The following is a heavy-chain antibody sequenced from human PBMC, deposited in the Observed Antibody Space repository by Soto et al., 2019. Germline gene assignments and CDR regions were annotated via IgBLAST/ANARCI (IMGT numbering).Heavy chain of an antibody. CDR1: GFTFSSYS. J-gene: IGHJ4*02. V-gene: IGHV3-48*01. CDR2: ISSSSSTI. Sequence: GGSLRLSCAASGFTFSSYSMNWVRQAPGKGLEWVSYISSSSSTIYYADSVKGRFTISRDNAKNSLYLQMNSLRAEDTAVYYCARPVPDGYSGYDPFDYWGQGTLVTVSS. CDR3: ARPVPDGYSGYDPFDY. D-gene: IGHD5-12*01.